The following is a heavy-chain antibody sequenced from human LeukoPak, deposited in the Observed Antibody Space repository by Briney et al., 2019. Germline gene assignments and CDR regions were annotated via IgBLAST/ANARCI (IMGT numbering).Heavy chain of an antibody. J-gene: IGHJ3*02. Sequence: GGSLRLSCAASGFTFSDYYMSWIRQAPGKGLEWVSYISSSGSTIYYADSVKGRFTISRDNAKNSLYLQMNSLRAEDTAVYYCASFRGNSIPDAFDIWGQGTMVTVSS. D-gene: IGHD4-23*01. CDR2: ISSSGSTI. V-gene: IGHV3-11*04. CDR1: GFTFSDYY. CDR3: ASFRGNSIPDAFDI.